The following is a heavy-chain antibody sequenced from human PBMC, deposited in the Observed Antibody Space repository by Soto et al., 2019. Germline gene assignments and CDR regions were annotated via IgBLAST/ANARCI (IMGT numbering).Heavy chain of an antibody. CDR3: AKNIGRYSGYDFGS. CDR2: ISYDGSTQ. J-gene: IGHJ4*02. Sequence: QVQLVESGGGVVQPGRSLRLSCAASGFTFSSYGMHWVRQAPGKGLEWVTVISYDGSTQYYADSVKGRFTISRDNSKNTLYLQVNSLRVEDTAVYYCAKNIGRYSGYDFGSWGQGTLVTVSS. D-gene: IGHD5-12*01. V-gene: IGHV3-30*18. CDR1: GFTFSSYG.